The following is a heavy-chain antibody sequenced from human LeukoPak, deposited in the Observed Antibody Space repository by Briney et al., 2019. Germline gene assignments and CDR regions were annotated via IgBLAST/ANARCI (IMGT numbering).Heavy chain of an antibody. J-gene: IGHJ6*02. Sequence: GGSLRLSCAASGFTFSSYSMNWVRQAPGKGLEWVSSISSSSSYIYYADSVKGRFTISRDNAENSLYLQMNSLRAEDTAVYYCATTGGPAARDYYYYGMDVWGQGTTVTVSS. CDR2: ISSSSSYI. D-gene: IGHD2-2*01. CDR1: GFTFSSYS. V-gene: IGHV3-21*01. CDR3: ATTGGPAARDYYYYGMDV.